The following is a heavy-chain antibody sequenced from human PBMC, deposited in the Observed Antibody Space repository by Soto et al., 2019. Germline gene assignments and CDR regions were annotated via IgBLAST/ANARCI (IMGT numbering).Heavy chain of an antibody. CDR2: IYYSGST. CDR3: ARPPEDDAFDS. CDR1: GGSISSSSYY. Sequence: QLQLQESGPGLVKPSETLSLTCTVSGGSISSSSYYWGWIRQPPGKGLEWIGSIYYSGSTYYNPSLKHXXSXYXXTTKNQCSLKLSSVTAADTAVYYCARPPEDDAFDSWGQGTVVTVSS. V-gene: IGHV4-39*01. J-gene: IGHJ3*02.